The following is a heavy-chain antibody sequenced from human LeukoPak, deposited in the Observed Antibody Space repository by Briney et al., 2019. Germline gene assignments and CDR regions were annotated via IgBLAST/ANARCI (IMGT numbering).Heavy chain of an antibody. CDR2: ISGSGDST. D-gene: IGHD7-27*01. CDR3: ARRGPNWGFFDY. J-gene: IGHJ4*02. Sequence: GGSLRLSCAASGFTFSNHAMSWVRQAPGKGLEWVSTISGSGDSTYYADSVKGRFTISGDNSKNTLYLQMNSLRAEDTAVYYCARRGPNWGFFDYGGRGTLVTVSS. V-gene: IGHV3-23*01. CDR1: GFTFSNHA.